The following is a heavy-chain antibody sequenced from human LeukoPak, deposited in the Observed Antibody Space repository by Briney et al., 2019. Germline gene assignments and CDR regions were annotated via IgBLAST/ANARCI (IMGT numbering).Heavy chain of an antibody. CDR3: ARHDSYSGSCLDY. V-gene: IGHV4-31*03. D-gene: IGHD1-26*01. J-gene: IGHJ4*02. CDR1: GGSISSGGYY. CDR2: IYYSGST. Sequence: SQTLSLTCTVSGGSISSGGYYWSWIRQHPGKGLEWIGYIYYSGSTYYNPSLKSRVTISVDTSRNQFSLQLTSVTAADTAVYHCARHDSYSGSCLDYWGQGTLVTVSS.